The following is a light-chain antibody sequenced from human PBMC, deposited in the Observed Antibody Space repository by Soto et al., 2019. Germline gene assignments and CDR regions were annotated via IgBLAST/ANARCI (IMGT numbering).Light chain of an antibody. J-gene: IGKJ4*01. CDR1: QSVSSY. V-gene: IGKV3-11*01. CDR3: QHRSNWPLT. Sequence: EILLTQSPATLSLSPGERATLSCRASQSVSSYLAWYQQKPGQAPRLLIYDASNRATGIPARFSGSGSGTDFTLTISSLAPEDFELYYCQHRSNWPLTFGGGTKVDIK. CDR2: DAS.